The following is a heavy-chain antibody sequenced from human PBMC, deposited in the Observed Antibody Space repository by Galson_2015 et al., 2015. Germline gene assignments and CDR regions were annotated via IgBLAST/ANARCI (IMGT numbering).Heavy chain of an antibody. CDR3: AKATYSGSYYVMSYFDY. Sequence: SLRLSCAASGFTFSSYGMHWVRQAPGKGLEWVAVISYDGSNKYYADSVKGRFTISRDKSKNTLYLQMNSLGAEDTAVYYCAKATYSGSYYVMSYFDYWGQGTLVTVSS. D-gene: IGHD1-26*01. CDR1: GFTFSSYG. J-gene: IGHJ4*02. V-gene: IGHV3-30*18. CDR2: ISYDGSNK.